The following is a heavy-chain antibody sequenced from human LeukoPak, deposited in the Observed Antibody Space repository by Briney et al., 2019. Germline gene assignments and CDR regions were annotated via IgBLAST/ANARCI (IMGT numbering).Heavy chain of an antibody. CDR1: GFSFSSYS. V-gene: IGHV3-21*01. CDR3: AKFKTRGNTDFDY. CDR2: ISGSSAHI. J-gene: IGHJ4*02. D-gene: IGHD2/OR15-2a*01. Sequence: GGCLRLSCAASGFSFSSYSMNWVRQAPGKGLEWVSSISGSSAHILYADSVKGRFTFSRDDARNSLHLQMNSLRAEDTAVYYCAKFKTRGNTDFDYWGQGTLVTVS.